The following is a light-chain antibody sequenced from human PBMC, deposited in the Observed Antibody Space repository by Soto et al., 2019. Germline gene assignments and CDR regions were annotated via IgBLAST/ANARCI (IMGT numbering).Light chain of an antibody. CDR1: QSVSSY. Sequence: EIVLTQSPVTLSLFPGERATLSCRASQSVSSYLAWYQQKPGQAPRLLIYDASNRATSIPARFSGSGSGTDFTLTISSLEPEDFAVYYCQQRSNWPSTFGGGTKVEIK. J-gene: IGKJ4*01. V-gene: IGKV3-11*01. CDR2: DAS. CDR3: QQRSNWPST.